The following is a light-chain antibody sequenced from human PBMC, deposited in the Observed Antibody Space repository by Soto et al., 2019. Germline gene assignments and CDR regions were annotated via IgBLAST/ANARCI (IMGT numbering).Light chain of an antibody. V-gene: IGKV2-40*01. CDR2: ILS. Sequence: DIVMTQTPLSLPVTPGEPASISCRSSQSLLDSDDGDTYLDWYLQKPGQSPQLLIYILSYRASGVPDRFSGSGSGTDFTLKISRVEAEDVGVYYCMQQIESPSYTFGQGTKLEIK. CDR3: MQQIESPSYT. J-gene: IGKJ2*01. CDR1: QSLLDSDDGDTY.